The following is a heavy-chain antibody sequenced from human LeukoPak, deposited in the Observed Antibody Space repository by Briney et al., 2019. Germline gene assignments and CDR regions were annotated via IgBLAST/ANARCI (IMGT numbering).Heavy chain of an antibody. CDR2: IYYSGST. D-gene: IGHD3-22*01. CDR3: ARGPYSYDSSGAFDI. V-gene: IGHV4-59*08. J-gene: IGHJ3*02. CDR1: GVSISSYY. Sequence: SETLSLTCTVSGVSISSYYWSWIRQPPGQGLEWIGYIYYSGSTNYNPSLKSRVTISVDTSKNQFSLKLSSVTAADTAVYFCARGPYSYDSSGAFDIWGQGTMVTVSS.